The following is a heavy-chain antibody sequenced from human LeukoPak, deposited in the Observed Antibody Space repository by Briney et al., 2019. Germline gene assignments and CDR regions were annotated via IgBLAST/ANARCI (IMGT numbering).Heavy chain of an antibody. Sequence: PGGSLRLSCTASGFTFSGYSMNWIRQAPGRGLEWVSSFGTRSTSVYHAGSVKGRFAISRDNAKNSLYLQMNSLRAEDTALYYCAREVSEGFDFWGQGTLVTVSS. CDR2: FGTRSTSV. CDR1: GFTFSGYS. D-gene: IGHD3-22*01. CDR3: AREVSEGFDF. J-gene: IGHJ4*02. V-gene: IGHV3-21*01.